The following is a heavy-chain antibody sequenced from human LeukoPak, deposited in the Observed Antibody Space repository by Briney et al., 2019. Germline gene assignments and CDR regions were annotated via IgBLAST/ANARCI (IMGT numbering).Heavy chain of an antibody. D-gene: IGHD6-19*01. Sequence: XASGFTVSXXXXSWVRXAPGXXXXXVSVIYSGGSTYYADSVKGRFTISRDNSKNTLYLQMNSLRAEDTAVYYCARAQSSGWYFYFDYWGQGTLVTVSS. J-gene: IGHJ4*02. CDR2: IYSGGST. V-gene: IGHV3-53*01. CDR3: ARAQSSGWYFYFDY. CDR1: GFTVSXXX.